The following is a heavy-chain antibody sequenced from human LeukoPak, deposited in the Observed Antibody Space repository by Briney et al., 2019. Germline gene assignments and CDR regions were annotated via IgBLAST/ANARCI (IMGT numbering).Heavy chain of an antibody. CDR1: GFAFSSYW. CDR3: ARVDGSSSCPDY. J-gene: IGHJ4*02. V-gene: IGHV3-7*01. D-gene: IGHD6-13*01. Sequence: GGSLRLSCAASGFAFSSYWMSWVRQAPGKGLEWVANIKQDGSETYYVDSVKGRFTISRDNAKNLLYLEMNSLRAEDTALYYCARVDGSSSCPDYWGQGTLVTVSS. CDR2: IKQDGSET.